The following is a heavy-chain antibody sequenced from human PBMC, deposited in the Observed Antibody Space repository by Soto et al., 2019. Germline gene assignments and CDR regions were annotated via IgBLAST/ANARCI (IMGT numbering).Heavy chain of an antibody. CDR1: GFTFSSYG. V-gene: IGHV3-30*18. D-gene: IGHD3-10*01. Sequence: QVQLVESGGGVVQPGRSLRLSCAASGFTFSSYGMDWVRQAPGKGLEWVAVISYDGSKKYYIDSVKGRFTISRDNSKNTLYLKMNSLRAEDTAVYYCAKGPMVRGYDVCDLWGHGTMVTVSS. CDR2: ISYDGSKK. J-gene: IGHJ3*01. CDR3: AKGPMVRGYDVCDL.